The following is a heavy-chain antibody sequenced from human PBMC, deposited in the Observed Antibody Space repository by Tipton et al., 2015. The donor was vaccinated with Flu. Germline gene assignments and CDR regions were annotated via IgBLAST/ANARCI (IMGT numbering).Heavy chain of an antibody. V-gene: IGHV4-61*02. D-gene: IGHD6-19*01. Sequence: TLSLTCTVSGGSISSGSYYWSWIRQPAGKGLEWIGRIYTSGSTNYNPSLKSRVTISVDTSKNQFSLKLSSVTAADTAVYYCARVKQWLTDAFDIWGQGTMVTVAS. CDR3: ARVKQWLTDAFDI. CDR2: IYTSGST. J-gene: IGHJ3*02. CDR1: GGSISSGSYY.